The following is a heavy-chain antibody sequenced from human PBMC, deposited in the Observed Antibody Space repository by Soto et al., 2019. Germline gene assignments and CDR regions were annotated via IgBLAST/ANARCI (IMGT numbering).Heavy chain of an antibody. J-gene: IGHJ6*03. V-gene: IGHV3-23*01. CDR1: GFTFSSYA. CDR3: AKCGFLELYYYYYYMDV. Sequence: GGSLRLSCAASGFTFSSYAMSWVRQAPGKGLEWVSAISGSGGSTYYADSVKGRFTISRDNSKNTLYLQMNSLRAEDTAVYYCAKCGFLELYYYYYYMDVWGKGTTVTVSS. CDR2: ISGSGGST. D-gene: IGHD3-3*01.